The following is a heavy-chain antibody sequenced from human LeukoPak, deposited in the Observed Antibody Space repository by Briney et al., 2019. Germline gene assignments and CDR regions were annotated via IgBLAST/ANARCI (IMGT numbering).Heavy chain of an antibody. CDR1: GGSISSSSYY. D-gene: IGHD5-12*01. CDR3: ARPNPWR. J-gene: IGHJ4*02. V-gene: IGHV4-39*01. Sequence: KPSETLSLTCTVSGGSISSSSYYWGWIRQPPGKGLEWNGSIYYSGSTYYNPSLKSRVTISVDTSKNQFSLKLSSVTAADTAVYYCARPNPWRWGQGTLVTVSS. CDR2: IYYSGST.